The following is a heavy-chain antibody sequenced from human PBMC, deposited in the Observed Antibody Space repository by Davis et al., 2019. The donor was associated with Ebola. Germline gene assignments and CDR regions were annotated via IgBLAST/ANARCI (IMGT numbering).Heavy chain of an antibody. CDR1: GFTFSTYA. CDR3: AKDDGSGSYSDY. V-gene: IGHV3-23*01. D-gene: IGHD3-10*01. CDR2: IGGGGADT. Sequence: GESLKISCAASGFTFSTYAMTWVRQAPGKGLEWVSTIGGGGADTYYADSVEGRFTISRDNSKNTLYLQIRSLRAEDTAIYYCAKDDGSGSYSDYWGQGTLVTVFS. J-gene: IGHJ4*02.